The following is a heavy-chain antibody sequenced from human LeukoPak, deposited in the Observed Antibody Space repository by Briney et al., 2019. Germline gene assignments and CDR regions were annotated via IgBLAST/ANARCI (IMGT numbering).Heavy chain of an antibody. J-gene: IGHJ4*02. Sequence: ASVKVSCKASGYTFTGYYMHWVRQAPGQGLEWMGWINPNSGGTNYVQKFQGRVTMTRDTSIRTAYMELSRLRSDDTAVYYCARVGVLGSGSYYFDYWGQGTLVTVSS. CDR3: ARVGVLGSGSYYFDY. CDR2: INPNSGGT. D-gene: IGHD3-10*01. CDR1: GYTFTGYY. V-gene: IGHV1-2*02.